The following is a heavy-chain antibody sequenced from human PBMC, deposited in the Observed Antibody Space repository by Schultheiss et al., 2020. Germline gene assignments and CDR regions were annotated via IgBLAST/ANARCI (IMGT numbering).Heavy chain of an antibody. D-gene: IGHD3-9*01. CDR2: IS. Sequence: GSLRLSCAASGFTFTSQAMSWVRQAPGKGLEWVSGISADSVKGRFTISRDNAKNSLYLQMNSLRAEDTAVYYCARGVGLYYDILTGYYTYWGQGTLVTVSS. V-gene: IGHV3-23*01. CDR1: GFTFTSQA. J-gene: IGHJ4*02. CDR3: ARGVGLYYDILTGYYTY.